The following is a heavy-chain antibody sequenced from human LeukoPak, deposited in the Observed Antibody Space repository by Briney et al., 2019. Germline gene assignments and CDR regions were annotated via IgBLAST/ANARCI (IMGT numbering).Heavy chain of an antibody. Sequence: GGSLRLSCAASGFSFSSYAMSWVRQAPGKGLEWVSAVSVSGTSTYYADSVKGRFTISRGDSKNTLYLQMNSLRAEDTPVYYCARDRDDAFDYWGQGTLVTVSS. V-gene: IGHV3-23*01. CDR3: ARDRDDAFDY. J-gene: IGHJ4*02. CDR2: VSVSGTST. CDR1: GFSFSSYA. D-gene: IGHD3-10*01.